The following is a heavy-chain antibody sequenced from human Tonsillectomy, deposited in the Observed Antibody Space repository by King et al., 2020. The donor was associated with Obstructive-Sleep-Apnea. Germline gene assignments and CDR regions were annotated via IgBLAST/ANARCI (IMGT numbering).Heavy chain of an antibody. CDR1: GFSFSDHY. V-gene: IGHV3-72*01. CDR2: SRNKSNRYTT. Sequence: VQLVESGGGLVQPGGSLRLSCAASGFSFSDHYMDWVRQAPGKGLEGVGRSRNKSNRYTTEYAAAVKGRFTISRVDSKNSLYLQMNSLKTEDTAVYYCVKNNSGDYWGQGTLVTVSS. CDR3: VKNNSGDY. D-gene: IGHD6-19*01. J-gene: IGHJ4*02.